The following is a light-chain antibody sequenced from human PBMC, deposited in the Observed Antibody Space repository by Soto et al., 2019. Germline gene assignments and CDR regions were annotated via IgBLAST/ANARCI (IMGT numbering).Light chain of an antibody. V-gene: IGKV4-1*01. J-gene: IGKJ2*01. CDR3: QQYYTTPLT. CDR1: QSVLYSSRNKNY. CDR2: WAS. Sequence: DIVMTQSPDSLAVSLGERATINCKSSQSVLYSSRNKNYLAWYQQKPGQPPNLLIYWASTRESGVPDRFSGRGSGTDFTLTISSLQAEDVAVYYCQQYYTTPLTFGQGTKLEIK.